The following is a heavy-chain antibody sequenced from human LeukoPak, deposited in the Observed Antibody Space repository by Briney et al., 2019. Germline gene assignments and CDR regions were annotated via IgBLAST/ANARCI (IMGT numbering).Heavy chain of an antibody. CDR3: ARARGYSYAYYYYYGMNV. V-gene: IGHV4-4*02. Sequence: SGTLSLTCAVSGGSISSSNWWSWVRQPPGKGLEWIGEINHSGSTNYNPSLRSRVTISVDTSKNQFSLKLSSVTAADTAVYYCARARGYSYAYYYYYGMNVWGQGTTVTVSS. J-gene: IGHJ6*02. CDR2: INHSGST. D-gene: IGHD5-18*01. CDR1: GGSISSSNW.